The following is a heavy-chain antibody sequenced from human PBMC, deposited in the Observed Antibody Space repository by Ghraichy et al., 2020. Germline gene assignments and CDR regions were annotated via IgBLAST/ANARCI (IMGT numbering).Heavy chain of an antibody. V-gene: IGHV3-30*18. CDR1: GFTFTNFG. Sequence: GGSLRLSCAASGFTFTNFGMHWVRQAPGKGLEWVALISYDGSKKYYIDSVKGRFTISRDNSKNTLYLQVNSLRAEDTAVYYCAKDSSGWYASLSYFYYGMDVWGQGTTVTVSS. CDR3: AKDSSGWYASLSYFYYGMDV. CDR2: ISYDGSKK. J-gene: IGHJ6*02. D-gene: IGHD6-19*01.